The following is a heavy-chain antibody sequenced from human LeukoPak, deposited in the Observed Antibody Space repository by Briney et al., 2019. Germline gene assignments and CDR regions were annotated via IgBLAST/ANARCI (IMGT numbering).Heavy chain of an antibody. V-gene: IGHV3-30*18. CDR2: ISYDGSNK. Sequence: PGGSLRLSCAASGFTFSSYGMHWVRQAPGKGLEWVAVISYDGSNKYYADSVKGRFTISRDNSKNTLYLQMNSLRAEDTAVYYCAKEGSGWNDYWGQGTLVTVSS. D-gene: IGHD6-19*01. CDR3: AKEGSGWNDY. CDR1: GFTFSSYG. J-gene: IGHJ4*02.